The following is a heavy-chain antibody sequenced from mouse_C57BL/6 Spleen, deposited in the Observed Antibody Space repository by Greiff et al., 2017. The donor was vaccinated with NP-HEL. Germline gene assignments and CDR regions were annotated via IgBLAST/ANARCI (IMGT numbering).Heavy chain of an antibody. J-gene: IGHJ3*01. CDR1: GFTFSSYA. V-gene: IGHV5-4*01. D-gene: IGHD1-1*01. CDR3: ARDPSTEAY. Sequence: EVQLVESGGGLVKPGGSLKLSCAASGFTFSSYAMSWVRQTPEKRLEWVATISDGGSYTYYPDNVKGRFTISRDNAKNNLYLQMSHLKSEDTAMYYCARDPSTEAYWGQGTLVTVSA. CDR2: ISDGGSYT.